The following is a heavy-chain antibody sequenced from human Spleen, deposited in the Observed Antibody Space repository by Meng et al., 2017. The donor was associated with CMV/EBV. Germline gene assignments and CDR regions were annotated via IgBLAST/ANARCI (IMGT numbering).Heavy chain of an antibody. V-gene: IGHV3-48*03. D-gene: IGHD2-2*02. CDR3: ARVSIVVEPAAIGDAFDI. Sequence: GGSLRLSCAASGFTLSSYEMNWVRQAPGKGLEWISYISSSGGTVYYADSAKGRFTISRDNAKNSLYLQMNSLRAEDTAVYYCARVSIVVEPAAIGDAFDIWGQGTMVTVSS. J-gene: IGHJ3*02. CDR1: GFTLSSYE. CDR2: ISSSGGTV.